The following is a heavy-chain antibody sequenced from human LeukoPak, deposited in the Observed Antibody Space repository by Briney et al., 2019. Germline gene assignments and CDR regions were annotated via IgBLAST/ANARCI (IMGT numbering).Heavy chain of an antibody. CDR3: ARDRVLYYYDSSGYSVDY. D-gene: IGHD3-22*01. CDR1: GFMFSSYW. Sequence: GGSLRLSCAASGFMFSSYWMSWVRQAPGKGLEWVANIKQDGSEKYYVDSVKGRFTISRDNAKNSLYLQMNSLRAEDTAVYYCARDRVLYYYDSSGYSVDYWGQGTLVTVSS. J-gene: IGHJ4*02. CDR2: IKQDGSEK. V-gene: IGHV3-7*01.